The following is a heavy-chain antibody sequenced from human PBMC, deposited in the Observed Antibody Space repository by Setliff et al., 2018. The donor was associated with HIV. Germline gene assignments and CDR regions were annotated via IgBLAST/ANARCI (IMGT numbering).Heavy chain of an antibody. CDR1: GYTFTSYD. V-gene: IGHV1-8*03. Sequence: ASVMVSCKASGYTFTSYDINWVRQATGQGLEWMGWMNPNSGNTGYAQKFQGRVTITRNTSISTAYMELSSLRSEDTAVYYCARGKYSSSPPFDYWGQGTLVTVSS. J-gene: IGHJ4*02. D-gene: IGHD6-6*01. CDR2: MNPNSGNT. CDR3: ARGKYSSSPPFDY.